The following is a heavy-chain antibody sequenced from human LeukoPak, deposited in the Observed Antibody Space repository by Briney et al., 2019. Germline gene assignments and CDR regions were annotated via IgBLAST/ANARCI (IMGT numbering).Heavy chain of an antibody. V-gene: IGHV3-30*03. CDR2: ISYDGSNK. Sequence: PGGSLRLSCTASGFTFSSYGMHWVRQAPGKGLEWVAVISYDGSNKYYADSVKGRFTISRDNSKNTLYLQMNSLRAEDTAVYYCARVGNYHWFDPWGQGTLVTVSS. J-gene: IGHJ5*02. CDR3: ARVGNYHWFDP. CDR1: GFTFSSYG. D-gene: IGHD4-11*01.